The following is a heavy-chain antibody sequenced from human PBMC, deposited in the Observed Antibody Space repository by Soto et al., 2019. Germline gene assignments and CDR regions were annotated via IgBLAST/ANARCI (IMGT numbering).Heavy chain of an antibody. CDR2: INAGNGNT. D-gene: IGHD1-26*01. V-gene: IGHV1-3*01. CDR3: ARGGSLYWYFDL. Sequence: QVQLVQSGAEVKKPGASVKVYCKASGYTFTSYGMHWVRQAPGQRLEWMGWINAGNGNTKYSQKFQGRVTITRDTSASTAYMELSSLRSEDTAVYYCARGGSLYWYFDLWGRGTLVTVSS. J-gene: IGHJ2*01. CDR1: GYTFTSYG.